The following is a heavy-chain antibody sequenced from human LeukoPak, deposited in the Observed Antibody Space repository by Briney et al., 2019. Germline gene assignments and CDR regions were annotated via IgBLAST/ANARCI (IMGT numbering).Heavy chain of an antibody. CDR2: ISGSGGTT. CDR3: AKDRDRTAMPQDFDY. Sequence: GGSLRLSCAVSGFTLSSYAMSWVRQAPGKGLEWVSTISGSGGTTYYADSVKGRFTISRDNSKNTLYLQMNSLRAEDTAVYYCAKDRDRTAMPQDFDYWGQGTLVTVSS. V-gene: IGHV3-23*01. CDR1: GFTLSSYA. J-gene: IGHJ4*02. D-gene: IGHD5-18*01.